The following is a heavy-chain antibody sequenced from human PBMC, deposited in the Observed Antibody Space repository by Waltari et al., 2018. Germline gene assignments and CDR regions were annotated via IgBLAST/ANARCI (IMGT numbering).Heavy chain of an antibody. D-gene: IGHD2-2*03. CDR3: SRQVLGYCTSAACRRLES. CDR1: GYAINSGFY. CDR2: IYHDGST. Sequence: QVQLKESGPGLLKASETLSLTCDVSGYAINSGFYWGWIRQPPGKGLEWIATIYHDGSTFYNPSLTSRVYTSMDTSKNQFSLTLKSVTAADTAVYYCSRQVLGYCTSAACRRLESWGQGTLVTVSS. V-gene: IGHV4-38-2*01. J-gene: IGHJ4*02.